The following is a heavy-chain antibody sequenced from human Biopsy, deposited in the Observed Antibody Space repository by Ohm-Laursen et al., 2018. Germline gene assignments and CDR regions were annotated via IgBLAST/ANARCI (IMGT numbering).Heavy chain of an antibody. V-gene: IGHV1-2*02. Sequence: PSVKVSCKASGFSFTGFYIHWVRQAPGQGLGWMGWISPKSGGTNYAQKFQGNITMTKNTSMSTAYMEMSRLRSDDTAVYYCALQSVAQMKNFDYWGQGTLVTVSS. D-gene: IGHD6-19*01. CDR2: ISPKSGGT. CDR1: GFSFTGFY. CDR3: ALQSVAQMKNFDY. J-gene: IGHJ4*02.